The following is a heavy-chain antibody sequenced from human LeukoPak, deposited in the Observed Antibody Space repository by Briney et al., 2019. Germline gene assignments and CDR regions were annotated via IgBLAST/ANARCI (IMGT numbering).Heavy chain of an antibody. CDR3: ARLHCGGDCYSDY. Sequence: ASVKVSCKASGYTFTGYYMHWVRQAPGQGLEWMGWINPNSSGTNYAQKFQGRVTMTRDTSISTAYMELSRLRSDDTAVYYCARLHCGGDCYSDYWGQGTLVTVSS. CDR1: GYTFTGYY. CDR2: INPNSSGT. V-gene: IGHV1-2*02. D-gene: IGHD2-21*02. J-gene: IGHJ4*02.